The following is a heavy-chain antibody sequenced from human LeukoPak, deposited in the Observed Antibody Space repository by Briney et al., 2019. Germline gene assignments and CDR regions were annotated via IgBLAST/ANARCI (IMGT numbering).Heavy chain of an antibody. CDR2: ISWNSGSI. J-gene: IGHJ4*02. D-gene: IGHD1-26*01. V-gene: IGHV3-9*01. CDR1: GFTFDDYA. Sequence: GRSLRLSCAASGFTFDDYAMHWVRQAPGKGLEWVSGISWNSGSIGYADSVKGRFTISRDNAKNSLYLQMNSLRAEDTALYYCAKAMSGSYYHFDYWGQGTLVTVPS. CDR3: AKAMSGSYYHFDY.